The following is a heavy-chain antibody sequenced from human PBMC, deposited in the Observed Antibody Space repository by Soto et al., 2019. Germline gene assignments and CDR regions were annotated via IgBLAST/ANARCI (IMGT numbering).Heavy chain of an antibody. CDR3: ARDEMYYDFWSGYSHYYYGMDV. J-gene: IGHJ6*02. D-gene: IGHD3-3*01. Sequence: SETLSLTCTVSGGSISSSTYYWDWIRQPPGKGLEWIGAMYYTGNKNYNPSLESRVTMSVDTSKNQFSLKLSSVTPTDTAVYYCARDEMYYDFWSGYSHYYYGMDVWGQGTTVTVSS. CDR1: GGSISSSTYY. V-gene: IGHV4-39*02. CDR2: MYYTGNK.